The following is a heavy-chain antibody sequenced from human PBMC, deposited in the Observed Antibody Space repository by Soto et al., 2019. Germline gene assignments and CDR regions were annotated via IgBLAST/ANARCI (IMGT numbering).Heavy chain of an antibody. J-gene: IGHJ6*02. D-gene: IGHD1-26*01. Sequence: ASVKVSCKASGYIFTSYGISWVRQAPGQGLEWMGWINTYNGNINYAQKVQGRVTMTTDTSTSTAYMELRSLRSDDTAVYYCARGGKYQYYSYYGMDVWGQGTTVTVSS. CDR3: ARGGKYQYYSYYGMDV. CDR1: GYIFTSYG. V-gene: IGHV1-18*01. CDR2: INTYNGNI.